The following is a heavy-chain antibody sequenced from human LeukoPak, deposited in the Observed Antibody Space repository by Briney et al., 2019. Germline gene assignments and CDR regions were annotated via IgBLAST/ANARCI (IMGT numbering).Heavy chain of an antibody. CDR3: ARDLDY. CDR1: RFTFSTYL. V-gene: IGHV3-7*01. J-gene: IGHJ4*02. CDR2: IKQDGTEK. Sequence: GGSLRLSCAASRFTFSTYLMSWVRQAPGKGLEWVASIKQDGTEKYYVDSVKGRFTISRDNAKNSLYLQMNSLRAEDTGVYYCARDLDYWGQGTLVTVSS.